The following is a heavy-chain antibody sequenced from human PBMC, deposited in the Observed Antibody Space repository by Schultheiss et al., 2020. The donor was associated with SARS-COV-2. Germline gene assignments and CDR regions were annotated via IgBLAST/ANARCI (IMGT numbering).Heavy chain of an antibody. CDR1: GGSVSSGSYY. CDR3: ARSLAYGAFDY. Sequence: SETLSLTCTVSGGSVSSGSYYWSWIRQPPGKGLEWIGYIYYSGSTYYNPSLKSRVTISVDTSKNQFSLKLSSVTAADTAVYYCARSLAYGAFDYWGQGTLVTVSS. D-gene: IGHD4/OR15-4a*01. V-gene: IGHV4-31*03. CDR2: IYYSGST. J-gene: IGHJ4*02.